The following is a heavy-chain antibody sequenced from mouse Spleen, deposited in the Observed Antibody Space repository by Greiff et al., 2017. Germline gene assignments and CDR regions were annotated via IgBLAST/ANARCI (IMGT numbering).Heavy chain of an antibody. V-gene: IGHV4-1*01. J-gene: IGHJ4*01. D-gene: IGHD1-1*01. CDR1: GIDFSRYW. Sequence: EVQLVESGGGLVQPGGSLKLSCAASGIDFSRYWMSWVRRAPGKGLEWIGEINPDSSTINYAPSLKDKFIISRDNAKNTLYLQMSKVRSEDTALYYCARPGDYYGSSYGAMDYWGQGTSVTVSS. CDR3: ARPGDYYGSSYGAMDY. CDR2: INPDSSTI.